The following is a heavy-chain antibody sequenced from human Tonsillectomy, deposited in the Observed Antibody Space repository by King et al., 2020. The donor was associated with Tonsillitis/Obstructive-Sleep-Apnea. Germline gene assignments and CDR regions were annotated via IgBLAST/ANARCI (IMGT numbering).Heavy chain of an antibody. CDR2: IISSGGGT. CDR1: GFTFSNYA. Sequence: QLVQSGGGLVQPGGSLRLSCAASGFTFSNYAMSWVRQAPGKGREWVSSIISSGGGTYYADSVKGRFTISRDNSKNTLYLQMNSLRAEDTAVYYCAKGRGCFDYWGQGTLVTVSS. D-gene: IGHD3-10*01. J-gene: IGHJ4*02. V-gene: IGHV3-23*04. CDR3: AKGRGCFDY.